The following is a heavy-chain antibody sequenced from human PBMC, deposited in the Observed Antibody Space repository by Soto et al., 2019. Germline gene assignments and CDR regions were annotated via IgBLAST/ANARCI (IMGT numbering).Heavy chain of an antibody. D-gene: IGHD2-15*01. CDR3: AREGRGYCSGGSCYSTYYFDY. CDR2: IYTSGST. CDR1: GGSISSYY. V-gene: IGHV4-4*07. J-gene: IGHJ4*02. Sequence: SETLSLTCTVSGGSISSYYWSWIRQPAGKGLEWIGRIYTSGSTNYNPSLKSRVTMSVDTSKKQFSLKLSSVTAADTAVYYCAREGRGYCSGGSCYSTYYFDYWGQGTLVTVSS.